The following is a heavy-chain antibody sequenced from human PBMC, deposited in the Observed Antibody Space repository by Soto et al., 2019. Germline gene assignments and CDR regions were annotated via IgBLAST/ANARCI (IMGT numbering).Heavy chain of an antibody. V-gene: IGHV1-69*06. CDR2: IIPIFGTA. D-gene: IGHD2-2*01. J-gene: IGHJ6*02. CDR1: GGTFSSYA. Sequence: QVQLVQSGAEVKKPGSSVKVSCKASGGTFSSYAISWVRQARGQGLEWMGGIIPIFGTANYAQKFQGRVTITADKSTSTAYMELSSLRSEDTAVYYCARASTLTVHCAGTSCPRMDVWGQGTTVTVSS. CDR3: ARASTLTVHCAGTSCPRMDV.